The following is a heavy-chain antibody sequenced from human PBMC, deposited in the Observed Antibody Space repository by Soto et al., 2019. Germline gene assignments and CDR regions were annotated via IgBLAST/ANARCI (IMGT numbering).Heavy chain of an antibody. V-gene: IGHV1-24*01. CDR3: ATALGRITMVREWRKNNWFDP. CDR1: GYTLTELS. CDR2: FDPEDGET. Sequence: ASVKVSCKVSGYTLTELSMHWVRQAPGKGLEWMGGFDPEDGETIYAQKFQGRVTMTEDTSTDTAYMELSSLRSEDTAVYYCATALGRITMVREWRKNNWFDPWGQGTLVTVSS. D-gene: IGHD3-10*01. J-gene: IGHJ5*02.